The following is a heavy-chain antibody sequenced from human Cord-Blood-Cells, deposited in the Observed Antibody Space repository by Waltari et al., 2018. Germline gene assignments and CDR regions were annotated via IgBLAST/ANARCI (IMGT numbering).Heavy chain of an antibody. CDR2: IYYSGST. CDR1: GGSISSSSYY. D-gene: IGHD3-3*01. J-gene: IGHJ4*02. CDR3: ARRLATIFGVVIGFDY. Sequence: QLQLQESGPGLVKPSETLSLTCTVSGGSISSSSYYWGWIRTPPGKGLEWSGSIYYSGSTYYNPSLKSRVTISVDTSKNQFSLKLSSVTAADTAVYYCARRLATIFGVVIGFDYWGQGTLVTVSS. V-gene: IGHV4-39*01.